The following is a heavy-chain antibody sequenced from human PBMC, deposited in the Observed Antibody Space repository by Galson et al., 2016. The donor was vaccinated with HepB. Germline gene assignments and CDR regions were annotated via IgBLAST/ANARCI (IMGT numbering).Heavy chain of an antibody. Sequence: SLRLSCAASGFTFSSYGMHWVRQAPGKGLDWVSAISDDGTNKYYADSVKGRFTISRDNSKNTLSLQMNSLRAEDTAVYYCVAGKEYFQHWGQGTLVTVSS. CDR3: VAGKEYFQH. J-gene: IGHJ1*01. CDR1: GFTFSSYG. D-gene: IGHD6-19*01. CDR2: ISDDGTNK. V-gene: IGHV3-30*19.